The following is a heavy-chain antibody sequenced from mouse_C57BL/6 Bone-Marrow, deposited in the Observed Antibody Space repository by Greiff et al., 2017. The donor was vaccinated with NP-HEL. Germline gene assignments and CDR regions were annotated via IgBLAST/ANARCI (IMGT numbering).Heavy chain of an antibody. CDR3: ARRAYSNYSYWYFDV. CDR2: ISDGGSYT. CDR1: GFTFSSYA. D-gene: IGHD2-5*01. V-gene: IGHV5-4*03. Sequence: EVNVVESGGGLVKPGGSLKLSCAASGFTFSSYAMSWVRQTPEKRLEWVATISDGGSYTYYPDNVKGRFTISRDNAKNNLYLQMSHLKSEDTAMYYCARRAYSNYSYWYFDVWGTGTTVTVSS. J-gene: IGHJ1*03.